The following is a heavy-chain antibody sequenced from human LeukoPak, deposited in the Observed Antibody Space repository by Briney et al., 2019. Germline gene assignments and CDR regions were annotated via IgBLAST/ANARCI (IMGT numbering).Heavy chain of an antibody. CDR3: ASLGYCSSTSCLDY. Sequence: GGSLRLSCAASGFTFRSYSMNWVRQAPGKGLEWVSSISSSSSYIYYADSVKGRFTISRDNAKNSLYLQMNSLRAEDTAVYYCASLGYCSSTSCLDYWGQGTLVTVSS. CDR2: ISSSSSYI. J-gene: IGHJ4*02. CDR1: GFTFRSYS. V-gene: IGHV3-21*01. D-gene: IGHD2-2*01.